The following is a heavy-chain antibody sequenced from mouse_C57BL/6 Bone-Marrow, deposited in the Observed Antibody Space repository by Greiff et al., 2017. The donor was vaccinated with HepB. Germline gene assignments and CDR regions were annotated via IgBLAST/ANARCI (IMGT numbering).Heavy chain of an antibody. CDR1: GYTFTSYW. J-gene: IGHJ3*01. CDR3: AIRAYYDYDAAWFAY. D-gene: IGHD2-4*01. Sequence: QVQLQQPGAELVKPGASVKVSCKASGYTFTSYWMHWVKQRPGQGLEWIGRIHPSDSDTNYNQKFKGKATLTVDKSSSTAYLQLSSLTSEDSAVYYCAIRAYYDYDAAWFAYWGQGTLVTVSA. CDR2: IHPSDSDT. V-gene: IGHV1-74*01.